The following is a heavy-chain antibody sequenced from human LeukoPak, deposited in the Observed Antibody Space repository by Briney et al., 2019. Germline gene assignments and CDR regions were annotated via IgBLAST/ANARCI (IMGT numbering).Heavy chain of an antibody. CDR1: GFTVSSNY. J-gene: IGHJ4*02. V-gene: IGHV3-53*01. CDR2: IYSGGST. D-gene: IGHD1/OR15-1a*01. Sequence: GGSLRLSCAASGFTVSSNYTSWVRQAPGKGLEWVSVIYSGGSTYYADSVKGRFTISRDNSKNTLYLQMNSLRAEDTAVYYCARDSLVGTPGYFDYWGQGTLVTVSS. CDR3: ARDSLVGTPGYFDY.